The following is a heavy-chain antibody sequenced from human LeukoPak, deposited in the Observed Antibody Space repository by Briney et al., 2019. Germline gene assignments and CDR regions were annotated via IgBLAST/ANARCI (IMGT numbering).Heavy chain of an antibody. J-gene: IGHJ4*02. CDR1: GFTFSSYG. D-gene: IGHD1-26*01. CDR2: MSYDGSNK. CDR3: ARRRDSGSLQHFDY. Sequence: GGSLRLSCAASGFTFSSYGMHWVRQAPGKGLEWVAVMSYDGSNKYYADSVKGRFTISRDNSKNTLYLQMNSLRAGDTAVYYCARRRDSGSLQHFDYWGQGTLVTVSS. V-gene: IGHV3-30*03.